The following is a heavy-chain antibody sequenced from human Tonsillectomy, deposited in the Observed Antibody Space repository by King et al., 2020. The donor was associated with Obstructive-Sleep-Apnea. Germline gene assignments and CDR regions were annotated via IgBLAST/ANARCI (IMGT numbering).Heavy chain of an antibody. Sequence: VQLVQSGGGVVQPGRSLRLSCAASGFIFSSYGMHWVRQAPGKGLEWVAVIQYNENNKYYSDSVKGRFTISRDNSKNTLYLQMNSLRVEDTALYYCAKDLETTVVTLDYYAFEIWGQGTMVTVSS. CDR1: GFIFSSYG. J-gene: IGHJ3*02. CDR2: IQYNENNK. D-gene: IGHD4-23*01. CDR3: AKDLETTVVTLDYYAFEI. V-gene: IGHV3-33*06.